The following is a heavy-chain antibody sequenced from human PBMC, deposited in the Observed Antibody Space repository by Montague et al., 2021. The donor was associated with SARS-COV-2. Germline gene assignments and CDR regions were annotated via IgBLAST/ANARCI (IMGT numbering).Heavy chain of an antibody. CDR1: GFTFSSYA. D-gene: IGHD3-3*01. CDR3: ARDLKEVIYDFWSGYYEGDY. V-gene: IGHV3-30*04. CDR2: ISYDGSNK. Sequence: LRLSCAASGFTFSSYAMHWVRQAPGKGLEWVAVISYDGSNKYYADSVKGRFTISRDNSKNTLYLQMNSLRAEDTAVYYCARDLKEVIYDFWSGYYEGDYWGQGTLVTVSS. J-gene: IGHJ4*02.